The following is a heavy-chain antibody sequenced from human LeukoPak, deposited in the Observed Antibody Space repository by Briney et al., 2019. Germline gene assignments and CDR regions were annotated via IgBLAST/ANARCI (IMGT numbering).Heavy chain of an antibody. Sequence: GGSLRLSCAASGFTFSSYAMHWVRQAPGKGLEYVSAISSNGGNTYHANSVKGRFSISRDNSKNTVSLEMRSLRAEDTAVYYCAKGRSRPFDYWGQGTLVTVSS. CDR2: ISSNGGNT. J-gene: IGHJ4*02. D-gene: IGHD2-2*01. CDR1: GFTFSSYA. V-gene: IGHV3-64*01. CDR3: AKGRSRPFDY.